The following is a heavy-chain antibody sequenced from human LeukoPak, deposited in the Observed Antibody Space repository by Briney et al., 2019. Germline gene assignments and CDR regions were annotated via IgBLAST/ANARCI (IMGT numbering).Heavy chain of an antibody. CDR3: AREGSRIQSWGNAFDL. CDR1: AGTFRGYA. V-gene: IGHV1-69*06. Sequence: SVKVSCKASAGTFRGYAINWVRQAPGQGLEWVGRIIPMFGAKDYAQKFQGTVTISADRPTNTASMELFSLRFEDTAVYYCAREGSRIQSWGNAFDLWGQGTTVTVSS. D-gene: IGHD2/OR15-2a*01. J-gene: IGHJ3*01. CDR2: IIPMFGAK.